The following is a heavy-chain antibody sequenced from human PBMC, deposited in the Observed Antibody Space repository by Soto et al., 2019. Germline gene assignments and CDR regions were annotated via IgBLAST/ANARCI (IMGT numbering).Heavy chain of an antibody. V-gene: IGHV4-31*03. Sequence: QVQLQESGPGLVKPSQTLSLTCTVSGGSISSGGYYWSWIRQHPGKGLEWIGYIYYSGSTYYNPSPKSRVTISVDTSKNQFSLKLSSVTAADTAVYYCARVIVVVPAATLSVRKDYYYYYMDVWGKGTTVTVSS. CDR1: GGSISSGGYY. D-gene: IGHD2-2*01. CDR2: IYYSGST. CDR3: ARVIVVVPAATLSVRKDYYYYYMDV. J-gene: IGHJ6*03.